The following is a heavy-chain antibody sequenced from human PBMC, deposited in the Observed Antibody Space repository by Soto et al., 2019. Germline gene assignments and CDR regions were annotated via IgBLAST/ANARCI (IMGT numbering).Heavy chain of an antibody. V-gene: IGHV4-34*01. J-gene: IGHJ4*02. CDR1: GGSFSGYS. Sequence: SETLSLTCAVYGGSFSGYSWTWIRQPPGTGLEWVGEINHSGSTNYNPSLKSRVTISVDTSKNQFSLKLTSVTAADTAVYYCARDKITGLFDYWGQGTLVTVS. CDR2: INHSGST. CDR3: ARDKITGLFDY. D-gene: IGHD2-8*02.